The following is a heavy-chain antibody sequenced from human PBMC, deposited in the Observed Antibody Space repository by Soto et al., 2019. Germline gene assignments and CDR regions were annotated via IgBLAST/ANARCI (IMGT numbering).Heavy chain of an antibody. J-gene: IGHJ6*02. D-gene: IGHD3-3*01. CDR2: ISGSSSNI. CDR1: GFSFRGTY. CDR3: ARDRYDANYYYGMDV. V-gene: IGHV3-11*01. Sequence: QEQLVESGGGLVKPGGSLRLSCAGSGFSFRGTYMTWIRQAPGKGLQWVAYISGSSSNIYYADAVKGRFTISRDNAKNSLYLQMDSLRAEDKAVYYCARDRYDANYYYGMDVWGQGTTVIVSS.